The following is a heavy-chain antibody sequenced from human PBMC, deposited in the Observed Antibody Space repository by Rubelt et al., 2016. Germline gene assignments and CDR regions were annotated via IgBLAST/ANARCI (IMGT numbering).Heavy chain of an antibody. CDR3: AREDGDY. CDR2: INPNSGGT. J-gene: IGHJ4*02. V-gene: IGHV1-2*02. Sequence: QVQLVQSGAEVKKPGASVKVSCKPSGYTFTGYYIHWVRQAPGQGLEWMGWINPNSGGTNYAQRFQGRVTMTRETSSSTAYMELSRLGSDDTAVFYCAREDGDYWGQGTLVTVSS. D-gene: IGHD5-24*01. CDR1: GYTFTGYY.